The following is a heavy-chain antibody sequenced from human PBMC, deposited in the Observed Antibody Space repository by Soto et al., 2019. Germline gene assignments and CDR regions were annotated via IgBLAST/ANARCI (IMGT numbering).Heavy chain of an antibody. J-gene: IGHJ4*02. Sequence: VQLLESGGGLVQPGGSLRLSCAASGFTFSNYAMSWVRQAPGKGLEWVSTISDNAGATYYADSVKGRFTISRDNSKNTLYLQMNSLRAEDAAVYYCAKDSVGPPHSWFDFWGQGSLVTVSS. CDR2: ISDNAGAT. CDR3: AKDSVGPPHSWFDF. CDR1: GFTFSNYA. V-gene: IGHV3-23*01. D-gene: IGHD1-26*01.